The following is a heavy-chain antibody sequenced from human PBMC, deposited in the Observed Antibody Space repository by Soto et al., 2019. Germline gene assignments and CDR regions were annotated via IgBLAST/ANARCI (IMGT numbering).Heavy chain of an antibody. D-gene: IGHD6-13*01. V-gene: IGHV3-23*01. J-gene: IGHJ3*02. Sequence: EVQLLESGGGLVQPGGSLRLSCAASGFTFSSYAMSWVRQAPGKGLEWVSAISGSGGSTYYADSVKGRFTISRDNSKNTLDLQMNSLSAEETAVDYCAKDEYSSSWPPNAFDIWGQGTMVTVSS. CDR1: GFTFSSYA. CDR3: AKDEYSSSWPPNAFDI. CDR2: ISGSGGST.